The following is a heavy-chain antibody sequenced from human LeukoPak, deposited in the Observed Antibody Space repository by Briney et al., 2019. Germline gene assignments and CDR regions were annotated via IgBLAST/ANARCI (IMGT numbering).Heavy chain of an antibody. V-gene: IGHV3-23*01. CDR2: ISGSGSST. CDR1: GFTFDNYA. CDR3: AKIWFGTYPYYGMDV. J-gene: IGHJ6*02. D-gene: IGHD3-10*01. Sequence: GGSLRPSCAASGFTFDNYAMSWVRQAPGKGLEWVSGISGSGSSTYYADSVKGRFTISRDNSKNTLTLQMNSLRAEDTAVYYCAKIWFGTYPYYGMDVWGQGTTVTVSS.